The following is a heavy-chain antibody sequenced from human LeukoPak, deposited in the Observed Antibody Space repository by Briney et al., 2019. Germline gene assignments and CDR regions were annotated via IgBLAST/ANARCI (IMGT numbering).Heavy chain of an antibody. J-gene: IGHJ6*03. V-gene: IGHV3-23*01. CDR1: GFTFSAYA. D-gene: IGHD5-18*01. CDR3: EKGGRAMVASCYMDV. CDR2: ISGSGGST. Sequence: GGSLRLFCAASGFTFSAYAMSWVRQAPGKGLEWVSAISGSGGSTYYADSVRGRFTISRDNSKNTLYLQMNSLRAEDTAVYFCEKGGRAMVASCYMDVWGKGTTVTVSS.